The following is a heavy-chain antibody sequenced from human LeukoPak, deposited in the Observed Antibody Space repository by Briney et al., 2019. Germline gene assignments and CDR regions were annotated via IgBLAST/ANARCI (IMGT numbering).Heavy chain of an antibody. D-gene: IGHD3-10*01. J-gene: IGHJ5*02. V-gene: IGHV1-8*01. CDR1: GYSFSSYE. CDR2: MNPNSGNT. CDR3: VGLFVQESSGWFDP. Sequence: ASVKVSCMTSGYSFSSYEINWVRQPPGQGLEWMGWMNPNSGNTAYAQKFQGRITMTRDASIRTAYMELNSLRSEDTAVYYCVGLFVQESSGWFDPWGQGTLVTVS.